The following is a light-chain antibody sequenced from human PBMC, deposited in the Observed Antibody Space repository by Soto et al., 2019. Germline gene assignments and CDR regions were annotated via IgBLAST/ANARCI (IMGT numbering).Light chain of an antibody. J-gene: IGKJ3*01. V-gene: IGKV3-11*01. CDR1: QSVRSN. CDR2: DAP. CDR3: QQRGSWPAT. Sequence: ASQSVRSNLAWYQQKPGQAPRLLIFDAPYRATGIPARFSGSGSGTDFTLTITSLEPEDLAVYSCQQRGSWPATFGPGTKVDIK.